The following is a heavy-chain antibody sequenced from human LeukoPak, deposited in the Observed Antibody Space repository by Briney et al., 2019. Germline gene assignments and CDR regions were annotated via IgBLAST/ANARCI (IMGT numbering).Heavy chain of an antibody. CDR3: AIVRAPVNYFFDY. CDR1: GFTFTNYW. J-gene: IGHJ4*02. D-gene: IGHD1-20*01. CDR2: ISPDGNTA. Sequence: GGSLRLSCAASGFTFTNYWMHWVRQAPGKGLVWVSRISPDGNTATYADFVKGRFTLSRDNAKNTLYLQMNSLRAEDTAVYYCAIVRAPVNYFFDYWGQGALVTVSS. V-gene: IGHV3-74*01.